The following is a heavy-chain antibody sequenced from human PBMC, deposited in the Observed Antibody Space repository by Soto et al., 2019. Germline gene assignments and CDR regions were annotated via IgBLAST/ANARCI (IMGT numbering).Heavy chain of an antibody. CDR3: ARAGGTTVTGLWHFDS. D-gene: IGHD4-17*01. J-gene: IGHJ4*02. CDR2: IWYDGTQK. V-gene: IGHV3-33*08. CDR1: GFTFNTYS. Sequence: PGGSLRLSCEASGFTFNTYSRHWVRQPPGKGLEWLAAIWYDGTQKYYADSVKGRFIISRDNSKKTLYLEMNSLRAEDTAVYYCARAGGTTVTGLWHFDSWGQGTLVIVSS.